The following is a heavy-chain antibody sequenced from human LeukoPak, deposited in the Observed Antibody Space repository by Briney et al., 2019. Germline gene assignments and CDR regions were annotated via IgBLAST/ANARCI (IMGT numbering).Heavy chain of an antibody. CDR3: ARGGQGAVDY. V-gene: IGHV3-74*01. CDR1: GFTFSSHW. J-gene: IGHJ4*02. CDR2: INNDGGVT. D-gene: IGHD3-16*01. Sequence: GGSLRLSCAASGFTFSSHWRHWVRQAPGKGLVWVSFINNDGGVTSYADSVKGRFTIPRDNAKNTLYPQMKSLRAEDTAMYYCARGGQGAVDYWGAGTPVTVSS.